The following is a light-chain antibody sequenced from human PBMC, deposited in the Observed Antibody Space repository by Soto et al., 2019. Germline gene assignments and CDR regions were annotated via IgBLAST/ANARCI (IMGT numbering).Light chain of an antibody. V-gene: IGLV2-8*01. CDR3: TSYAGSNNLI. J-gene: IGLJ2*01. Sequence: QSALTQPPSASGSPGQSVTISCTGTSSDVGAYNYVSWYQQHPGKAPKLMIYEVTKRPSGVPDRFSGSKSGKTASLTVSGLQAEDEADYYCTSYAGSNNLIFGGGTKLTVL. CDR2: EVT. CDR1: SSDVGAYNY.